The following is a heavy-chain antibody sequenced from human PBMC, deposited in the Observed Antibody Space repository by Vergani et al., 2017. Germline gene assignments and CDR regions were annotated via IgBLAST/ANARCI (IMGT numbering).Heavy chain of an antibody. J-gene: IGHJ5*01. Sequence: DVHLAESGGGFFQPGGSLRFSCSASGFSFNSYWMHWVRQVPGKGLLWVSRIISDGSITAYADSVKGRFTISRDNAPNTLYLQMNSLRVYDTGVYYCAKARCSETDYISNWLDSWGQGTLVTVSS. V-gene: IGHV3-74*03. CDR1: GFSFNSYW. D-gene: IGHD2-15*01. CDR2: IISDGSIT. CDR3: AKARCSETDYISNWLDS.